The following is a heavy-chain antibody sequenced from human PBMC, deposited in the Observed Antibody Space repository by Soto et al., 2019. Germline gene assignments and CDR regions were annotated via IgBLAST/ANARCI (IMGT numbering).Heavy chain of an antibody. J-gene: IGHJ5*02. CDR1: YY. V-gene: IGHV4-38-2*02. CDR3: ARAKRTHCFES. Sequence: YYLGWSLLLQKKKLEWLGRIYHSGSTYYNPSLKSRVTISVDTSKNQFYLKLSSVTAADTAGYSCARAKRTHCFESSGQGPPVSVS. CDR2: IYHSGST.